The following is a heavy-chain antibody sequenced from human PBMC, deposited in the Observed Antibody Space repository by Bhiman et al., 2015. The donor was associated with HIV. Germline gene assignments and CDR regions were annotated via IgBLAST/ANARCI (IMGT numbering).Heavy chain of an antibody. Sequence: EVQLVESGGGWVQPGGSLRLSCAASGFTVSSNYMSWVRQAPGKGLEWVSVIYSGDSTYYADSVKGRFTISRDNSKNTLYLQMNSLRAEDAAVYFCARALLYGSFDSWGQGTLVTGLL. J-gene: IGHJ4*02. V-gene: IGHV3-66*01. CDR3: ARALLYGSFDS. CDR2: IYSGDST. CDR1: GFTVSSNY. D-gene: IGHD4-17*01.